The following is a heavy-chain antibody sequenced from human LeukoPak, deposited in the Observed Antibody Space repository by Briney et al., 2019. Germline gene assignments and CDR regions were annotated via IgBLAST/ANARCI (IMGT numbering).Heavy chain of an antibody. D-gene: IGHD3-22*01. Sequence: SETLSLTCTVSGDSINSLDLWSWVRQPPGKGLEWIGEIYHSGSTNYNPSLKSRVTISVDKSKNQFSLKLSSVTAADTAVYYCARFASSGYYIDYWGQGTLVTVSS. CDR2: IYHSGST. CDR3: ARFASSGYYIDY. V-gene: IGHV4-4*02. CDR1: GDSINSLDL. J-gene: IGHJ4*02.